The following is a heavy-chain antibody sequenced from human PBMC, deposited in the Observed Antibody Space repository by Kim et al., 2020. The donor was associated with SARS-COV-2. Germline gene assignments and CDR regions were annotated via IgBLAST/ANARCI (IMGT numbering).Heavy chain of an antibody. V-gene: IGHV3-23*01. D-gene: IGHD3-10*01. CDR1: GFTFSSYA. CDR3: AKSLGFGGHFYYYYGMDV. Sequence: GGSLRLSCAATGFTFSSYAMSWVRQAPGKGLEWVSAISGSGANTDYADSVRGRFTISRDKSKNTLYLQMNSLRAEDTAVYYCAKSLGFGGHFYYYYGMDVWGQGTTVTVSS. CDR2: ISGSGANT. J-gene: IGHJ6*02.